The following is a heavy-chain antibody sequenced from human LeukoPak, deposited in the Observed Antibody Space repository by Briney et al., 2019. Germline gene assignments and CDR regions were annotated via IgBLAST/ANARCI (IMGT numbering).Heavy chain of an antibody. CDR3: ARGRWYSSSSTWDD. Sequence: ASVKVSRKASGYTFTSYDINWVRQATGQGLEWMGWMNPNSGNTGYAQKFQGRVTITRNTSISTAYMELSSLRSEDTAVYYCARGRWYSSSSTWDDWGQGTLVTVSS. CDR2: MNPNSGNT. J-gene: IGHJ4*02. D-gene: IGHD6-6*01. CDR1: GYTFTSYD. V-gene: IGHV1-8*03.